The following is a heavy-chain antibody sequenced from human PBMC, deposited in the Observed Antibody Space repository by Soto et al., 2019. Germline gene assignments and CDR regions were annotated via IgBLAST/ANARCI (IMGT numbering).Heavy chain of an antibody. J-gene: IGHJ4*02. D-gene: IGHD5-12*01. CDR1: GFSLSTSGVG. Sequence: QITLKESGPTLVKPTQTLTLTCTFSGFSLSTSGVGVAWIRQPPGKALEWLAIIYWDDDKRYSPCLNNRLTNTKDTSKNKLVLTMTNVDPVDTATYYGAHRRGGDGYISYLDYWGQGTLVTVSS. CDR2: IYWDDDK. CDR3: AHRRGGDGYISYLDY. V-gene: IGHV2-5*02.